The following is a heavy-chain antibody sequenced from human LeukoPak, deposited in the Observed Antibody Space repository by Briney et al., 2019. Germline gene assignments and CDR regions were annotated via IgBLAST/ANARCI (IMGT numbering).Heavy chain of an antibody. V-gene: IGHV3-23*01. Sequence: PGGSLRLSCAASGFTVSSNYMSWVRQSPGKGLEWVSAISGSGGSTYYADSVKGRFTISRDNSKNTLYLQMNSLRAEDTAVYYCAKVDWTYYYDSRPDYWGQGTLVTVSS. CDR2: ISGSGGST. D-gene: IGHD3-22*01. J-gene: IGHJ4*02. CDR3: AKVDWTYYYDSRPDY. CDR1: GFTVSSNY.